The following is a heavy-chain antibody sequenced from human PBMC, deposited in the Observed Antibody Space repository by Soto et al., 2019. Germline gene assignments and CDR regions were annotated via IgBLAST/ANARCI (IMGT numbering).Heavy chain of an antibody. J-gene: IGHJ5*02. V-gene: IGHV1-2*02. CDR3: ARYGYCSGGSCYTGWFDP. D-gene: IGHD2-15*01. CDR2: INPNSGGT. CDR1: GYTFTGYY. Sequence: ASVKVSCKASGYTFTGYYMHWVRQAPGQGLEWMGWINPNSGGTNYAQKFQGRVTMTRDTSISTAYMELSRLRSDDTAVYYCARYGYCSGGSCYTGWFDPWGQGTLVTVAS.